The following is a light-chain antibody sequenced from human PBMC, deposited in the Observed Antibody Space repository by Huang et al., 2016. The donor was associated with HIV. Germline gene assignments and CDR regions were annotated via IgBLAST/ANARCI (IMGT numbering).Light chain of an antibody. V-gene: IGKV3-15*01. J-gene: IGKJ1*01. CDR1: QSVSNN. Sequence: EIVMTQSPATLSVSPGERATLSCRASQSVSNNLAWYQHIPGQAPRLLIYGASTRATGIPARFSGSGSRTDFTLTISSLQSEDFAVYYCQQYNNWPLTFGQGTKVEIK. CDR2: GAS. CDR3: QQYNNWPLT.